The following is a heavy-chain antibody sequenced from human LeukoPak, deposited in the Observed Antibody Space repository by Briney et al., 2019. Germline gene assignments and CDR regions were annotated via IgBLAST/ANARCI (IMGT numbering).Heavy chain of an antibody. J-gene: IGHJ4*02. D-gene: IGHD5-18*01. CDR2: INHSGST. Sequence: PSETLSLTCAVYGGSFSGYYWSWIRQPPGKGLDWIGEINHSGSTNYNPSLKSRVTISVDTSKNQFSLNLSSETAADTAVYYCARREGDTSMVRSFDYWGQGTLVTVSS. CDR3: ARREGDTSMVRSFDY. V-gene: IGHV4-34*01. CDR1: GGSFSGYY.